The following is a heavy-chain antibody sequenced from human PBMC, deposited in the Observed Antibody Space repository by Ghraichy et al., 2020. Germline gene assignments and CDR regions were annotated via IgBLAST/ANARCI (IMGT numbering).Heavy chain of an antibody. CDR3: TRDRDEGYGRITIFPTGHWFDP. J-gene: IGHJ5*02. Sequence: GGSLRLSCAASGFTFSSYGMHWVRQAPGKGLEWVAVIWYDGSNKYYADSVKGRFTISRDNSKNTLYLQMNSLRAEDTAVYYCTRDRDEGYGRITIFPTGHWFDPWGQGTLVTVSS. D-gene: IGHD3-3*01. CDR2: IWYDGSNK. V-gene: IGHV3-33*01. CDR1: GFTFSSYG.